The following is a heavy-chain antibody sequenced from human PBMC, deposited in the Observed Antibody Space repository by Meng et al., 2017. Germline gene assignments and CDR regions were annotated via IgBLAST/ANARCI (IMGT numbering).Heavy chain of an antibody. CDR3: AADPLRGYSYLGY. CDR2: INHSGST. Sequence: QVELQQWGAGRLKPAESLSLTCAVYGGSFSGYYWRWIRQPPGKGLEWIGEINHSGSTNYNPSLKSRVTISVDTSKNQFSLKLSSVTAADTAVYYCAADPLRGYSYLGYWGQGTLVTVSS. V-gene: IGHV4-34*01. J-gene: IGHJ4*02. CDR1: GGSFSGYY. D-gene: IGHD5-18*01.